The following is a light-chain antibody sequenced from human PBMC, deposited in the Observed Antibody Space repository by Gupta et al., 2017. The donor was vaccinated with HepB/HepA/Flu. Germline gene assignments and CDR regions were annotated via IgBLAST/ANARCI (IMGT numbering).Light chain of an antibody. Sequence: QSVLTQPPSASGTHGQRVTISCSGSSSNIGSNTVNWYQQLPGTAPKLIIYSNNQRPSGVPDRFSGSKSGNSASLAISGLQSEDEAEYYCAAWEDRLNGRVFGGGPKLNVL. J-gene: IGLJ3*02. CDR3: AAWEDRLNGRV. CDR1: SSNIGSNT. CDR2: SNN. V-gene: IGLV1-44*01.